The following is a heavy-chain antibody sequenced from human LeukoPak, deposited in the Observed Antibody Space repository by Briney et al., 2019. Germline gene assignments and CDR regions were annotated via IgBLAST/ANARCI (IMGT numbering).Heavy chain of an antibody. Sequence: PGGSLRLSCAASGFTFSSYEMNWVRQAPGKGLEWVSYISSSGSTIYYADSVKGQFTISRDNAKNSLYLQMNSLRAEDTAVYYCVVDIVATKLFDYWGQGTLVTVSS. CDR1: GFTFSSYE. V-gene: IGHV3-48*03. CDR2: ISSSGSTI. CDR3: VVDIVATKLFDY. D-gene: IGHD5-12*01. J-gene: IGHJ4*02.